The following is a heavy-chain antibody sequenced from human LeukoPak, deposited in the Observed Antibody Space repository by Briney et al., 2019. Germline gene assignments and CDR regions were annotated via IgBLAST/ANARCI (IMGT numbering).Heavy chain of an antibody. CDR1: GDSVSSNSAA. CDR2: TYYRSKWYN. D-gene: IGHD3-9*01. J-gene: IGHJ4*02. Sequence: SQTLSLTCAISGDSVSSNSAAWNWIRQSPSRGLEWLGRTYYRSKWYNDYAVSVKSRITINPDTSKNQFSLQLNSVTPEDTAVYYCARLTYLTGYYRGYYFDYWGQGTLVTVSS. V-gene: IGHV6-1*01. CDR3: ARLTYLTGYYRGYYFDY.